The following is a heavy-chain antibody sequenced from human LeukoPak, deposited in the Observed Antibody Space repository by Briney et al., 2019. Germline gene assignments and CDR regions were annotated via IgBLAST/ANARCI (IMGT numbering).Heavy chain of an antibody. CDR2: IYYSGST. J-gene: IGHJ4*02. CDR1: VGSIRSSSYY. Sequence: SETLSLTCTVSVGSIRSSSYYWGWIRQPPGKGLEWIGSIYYSGSTYYNPSLKSRVTISVDTSKNQFSLKLSSVTAADTAVYYCARHPLGITFGGVIVSNYFDCWGQGTLVTVSS. V-gene: IGHV4-39*01. CDR3: ARHPLGITFGGVIVSNYFDC. D-gene: IGHD3-16*02.